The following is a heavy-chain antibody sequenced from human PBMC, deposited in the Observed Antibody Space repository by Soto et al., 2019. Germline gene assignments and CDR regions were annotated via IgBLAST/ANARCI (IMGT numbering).Heavy chain of an antibody. CDR3: ARVGLITIFGGVTTGFDP. Sequence: PSETLSLTCTVSGGSISSGDYYWSWIRQPPGKGLEWIGYIYYSGSTYYNPSLKSRVTISVDTSKNQFSLKLSSVTAADTAVYYCARVGLITIFGGVTTGFDPWGQGTLVTVSS. CDR2: IYYSGST. D-gene: IGHD3-3*01. J-gene: IGHJ5*02. V-gene: IGHV4-30-4*01. CDR1: GGSISSGDYY.